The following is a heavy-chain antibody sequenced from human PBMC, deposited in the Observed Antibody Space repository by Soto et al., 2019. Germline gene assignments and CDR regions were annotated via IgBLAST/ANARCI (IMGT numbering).Heavy chain of an antibody. V-gene: IGHV3-11*01. CDR1: GFTFSDYY. CDR2: ISGSDRTV. CDR3: AGGAHGGEYPLFAA. J-gene: IGHJ5*02. D-gene: IGHD3-16*01. Sequence: PGGSLRLSCAASGFTFSDYYMNWIRQAPGKGLEWISYISGSDRTVYYANSVEGRFTVSRDNAKNSLYLQMNSLGAEDTAVYYCAGGAHGGEYPLFAAWGQGTLVTVS.